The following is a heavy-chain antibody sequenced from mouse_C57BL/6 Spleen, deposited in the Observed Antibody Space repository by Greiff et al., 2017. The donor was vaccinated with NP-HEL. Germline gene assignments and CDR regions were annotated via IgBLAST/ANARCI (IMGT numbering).Heavy chain of an antibody. CDR1: GYSITSGYY. CDR2: ISYDGSN. J-gene: IGHJ4*01. Sequence: EVQLKESGPGLVKPSQSLSLTCSVTGYSITSGYYWNWIRQFPGNKLEWMGYISYDGSNNYNPSLKNRISITRDTSKNQFFLKLNSVTTEDTATYYCAGYYAMDYWGQGTSVTVSS. CDR3: AGYYAMDY. V-gene: IGHV3-6*01.